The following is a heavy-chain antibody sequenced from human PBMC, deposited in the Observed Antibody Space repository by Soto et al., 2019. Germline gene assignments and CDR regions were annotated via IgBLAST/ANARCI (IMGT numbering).Heavy chain of an antibody. J-gene: IGHJ4*02. V-gene: IGHV3-23*01. Sequence: GGSLRLSCAASGFTFNSYARSRVRQAPGKGLEWVSSISGSGVSTYYADSVKGRFAISRDNSRNTLYLQMNSLRAEDTALYYCAKDWVSSGRRYFDYWGQGTLVTVSS. D-gene: IGHD6-19*01. CDR1: GFTFNSYA. CDR3: AKDWVSSGRRYFDY. CDR2: ISGSGVST.